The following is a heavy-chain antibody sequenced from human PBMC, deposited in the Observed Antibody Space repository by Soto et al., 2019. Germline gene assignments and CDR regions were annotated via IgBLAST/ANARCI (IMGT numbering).Heavy chain of an antibody. D-gene: IGHD2-2*01. CDR2: INPLSGIP. CDR3: AAPACAATWCSPSPNLDH. CDR1: GGTFVRHV. J-gene: IGHJ4*02. V-gene: IGHV1-69*09. Sequence: QVQLVQSGAEVKKPEASVKVSCKTSGGTFVRHVISWVRQAPGQGPEWMGKINPLSGIPNYAQKFQDRVTFTADTDSSTAYMELRSLRSDDTAVYYCAAPACAATWCSPSPNLDHWGQGTLVTVSS.